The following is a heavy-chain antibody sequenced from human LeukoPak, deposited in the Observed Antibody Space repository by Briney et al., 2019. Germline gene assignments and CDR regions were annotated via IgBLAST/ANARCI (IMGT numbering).Heavy chain of an antibody. CDR1: GGSISSYY. V-gene: IGHV4-4*07. D-gene: IGHD2-2*01. CDR2: IYTSGST. CDR3: ARDAGYCSSTSYYPY. J-gene: IGHJ4*02. Sequence: PSETLSLTCTVSGGSISSYYWSWIRQPAGKGLEWIGRIYTSGSTNYNPSLKSRVTMSVDTSKNQFSLKLSSVTAADTAVYYCARDAGYCSSTSYYPYWGQGTLVTVSS.